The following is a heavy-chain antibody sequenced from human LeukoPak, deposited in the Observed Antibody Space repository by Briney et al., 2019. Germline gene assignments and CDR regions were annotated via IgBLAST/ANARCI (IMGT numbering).Heavy chain of an antibody. J-gene: IGHJ4*02. CDR2: IYYSGST. CDR1: GGSISNYY. D-gene: IGHD5-24*01. V-gene: IGHV4-59*01. Sequence: SETLSLTCTVSGGSISNYYWSWIRQPPGKGLEWIGYIYYSGSTNYNPSLKSRVTISVDTSKNQFSLKLSSVTAADTALYYCARAVEMASFWSFDYWGQGTLVTVSS. CDR3: ARAVEMASFWSFDY.